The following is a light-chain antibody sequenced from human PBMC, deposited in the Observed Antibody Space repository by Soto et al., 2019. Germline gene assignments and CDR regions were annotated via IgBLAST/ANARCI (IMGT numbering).Light chain of an antibody. CDR3: QQYGSLPRT. CDR2: SAS. V-gene: IGKV3-20*01. CDR1: QSVSSSY. Sequence: EIALTQSPGTLSLSPWERATLSCRASQSVSSSYLAWFQQKPGQAPRILIYSASSRATGIPDRVSGSGSGTDLTLTTSRLEPEDFAVYYCQQYGSLPRTFGQGTKVYIK. J-gene: IGKJ1*01.